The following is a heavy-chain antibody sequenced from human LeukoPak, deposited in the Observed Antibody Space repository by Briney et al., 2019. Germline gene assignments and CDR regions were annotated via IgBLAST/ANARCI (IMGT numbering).Heavy chain of an antibody. V-gene: IGHV3-30*02. D-gene: IGHD3-22*01. Sequence: PGGSLRLSCAASGFTFSNYVMHWVRQAPGKGLEGGTFIRYDGSNEYYADSVKGRFTIYRDNSKNTLYLQMNSLRAEDTAVYYCARDPSYYYYDSSGYFRWGQGTLVTVSS. CDR2: IRYDGSNE. CDR3: ARDPSYYYYDSSGYFR. CDR1: GFTFSNYV. J-gene: IGHJ4*02.